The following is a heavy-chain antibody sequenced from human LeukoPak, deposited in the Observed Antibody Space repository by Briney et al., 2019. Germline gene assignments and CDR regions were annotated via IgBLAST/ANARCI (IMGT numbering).Heavy chain of an antibody. D-gene: IGHD3-9*01. Sequence: GGSLRLSCAASGFTFSSYWMHWVRQAPGKGLVWVSRINSDGSSTSYADSVKGRFTISRDNAKNTLYLQMNSLRAEDTAVYYCARGVFRLRYFDLDYWGQGTLVTVSS. V-gene: IGHV3-74*01. CDR2: INSDGSST. CDR1: GFTFSSYW. J-gene: IGHJ4*02. CDR3: ARGVFRLRYFDLDY.